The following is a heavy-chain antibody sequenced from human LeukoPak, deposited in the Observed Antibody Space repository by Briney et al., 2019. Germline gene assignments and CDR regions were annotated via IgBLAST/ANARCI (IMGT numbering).Heavy chain of an antibody. Sequence: ASVKVSCKASGGTFSSYAISWVRQAPGQGLEWMGWINPNSGGTNYAQKFQGRVTMTRDTSINTAYMELSRLRSDDTAVYYCAATEVDYWGQGTLVTVSS. CDR2: INPNSGGT. D-gene: IGHD4-11*01. J-gene: IGHJ4*02. CDR3: AATEVDY. CDR1: GGTFSSYA. V-gene: IGHV1-2*02.